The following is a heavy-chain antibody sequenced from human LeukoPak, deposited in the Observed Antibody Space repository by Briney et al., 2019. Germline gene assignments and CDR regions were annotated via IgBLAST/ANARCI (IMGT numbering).Heavy chain of an antibody. J-gene: IGHJ6*03. V-gene: IGHV1-69*13. CDR3: ARTYSSGWYLLGYMDV. Sequence: SVKVSCKASGGTFSSYAISWVRQAPGQGLEWMGGIIPIFGTANYAQKFQGRVTITADESTSTAYMELSSLRSEDTAVCYCARTYSSGWYLLGYMDVWGKGTTVTVSS. CDR1: GGTFSSYA. CDR2: IIPIFGTA. D-gene: IGHD6-19*01.